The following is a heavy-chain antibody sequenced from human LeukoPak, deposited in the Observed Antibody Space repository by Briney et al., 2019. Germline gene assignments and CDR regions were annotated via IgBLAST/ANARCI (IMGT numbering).Heavy chain of an antibody. Sequence: GESLKLPRKGSGYSFTTYWIGRVRQMPGKSLQRVGIIYPGDSETRYSRSFQGQVTISADKSISTPYLQWSSLKTSDSAMYYCARGNSGYYFDNWVQGTLVTVSS. CDR3: ARGNSGYYFDN. D-gene: IGHD3-10*01. V-gene: IGHV5-51*01. J-gene: IGHJ4*02. CDR2: IYPGDSET. CDR1: GYSFTTYW.